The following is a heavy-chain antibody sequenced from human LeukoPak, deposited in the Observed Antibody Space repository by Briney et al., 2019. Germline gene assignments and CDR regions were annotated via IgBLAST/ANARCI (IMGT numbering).Heavy chain of an antibody. CDR3: ARLRYYYYGMDV. V-gene: IGHV5-51*01. CDR2: IYPGDSDT. CDR1: GYSFTSYW. Sequence: PGESLKIPCRGSGYSFTSYWIAWVRQMPGKALEWMGIIYPGDSDTRYSPSFHGQVTMSADKSISTTYLQWSSLKASDTAMYYCARLRYYYYGMDVWGQGTTVTVSS. J-gene: IGHJ6*02.